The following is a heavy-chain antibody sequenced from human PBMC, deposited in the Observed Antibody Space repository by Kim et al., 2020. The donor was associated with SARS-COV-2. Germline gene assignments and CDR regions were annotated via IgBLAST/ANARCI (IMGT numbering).Heavy chain of an antibody. J-gene: IGHJ4*02. D-gene: IGHD3-10*01. V-gene: IGHV4-39*01. CDR1: GGSISSSSYY. CDR2: IYYSGST. Sequence: SETLSLTCTVSGGSISSSSYYWGWIRQPPGKGLEWIGSIYYSGSTYYNPSLKSRVTISVDTSKNQLSLKLSAVTAADTAVYYCARLGRVHGNNYLDYWGQGTPVTVSS. CDR3: ARLGRVHGNNYLDY.